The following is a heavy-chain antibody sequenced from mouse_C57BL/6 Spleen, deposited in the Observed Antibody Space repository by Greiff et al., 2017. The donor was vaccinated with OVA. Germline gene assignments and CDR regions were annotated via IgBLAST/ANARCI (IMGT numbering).Heavy chain of an antibody. CDR3: ARDSNYRAWFAY. J-gene: IGHJ3*01. CDR2: ISYDGSN. V-gene: IGHV3-6*01. D-gene: IGHD2-5*01. CDR1: GYSITSGYY. Sequence: EVQLQESGPGLVKPSQSLSLTCSVTGYSITSGYYWNWIRQFPGNKLEWMGYISYDGSNNYNPSLKNRISITRDTSKNQFFLKLNSVTTEDTATYYCARDSNYRAWFAYWGQGTLVTVSA.